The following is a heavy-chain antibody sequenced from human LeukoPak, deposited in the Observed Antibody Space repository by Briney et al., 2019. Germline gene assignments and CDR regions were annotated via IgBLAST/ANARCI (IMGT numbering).Heavy chain of an antibody. Sequence: GESLRISCKGSGYSFTSYWIGWVRQMPGKGLEWMGIIYPGGADTRYSPSFQGQGTISADKSISTAYLQWSSLKASDTAMYYCARQTGEYYGSGSYYPYGMDVWGQGTTVTVSS. CDR1: GYSFTSYW. J-gene: IGHJ6*02. D-gene: IGHD3-10*01. V-gene: IGHV5-51*01. CDR3: ARQTGEYYGSGSYYPYGMDV. CDR2: IYPGGADT.